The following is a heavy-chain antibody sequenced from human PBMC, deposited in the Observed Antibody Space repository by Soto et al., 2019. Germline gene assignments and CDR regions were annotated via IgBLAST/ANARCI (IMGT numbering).Heavy chain of an antibody. Sequence: QVQLVQSGAEVKKPGASVKVSCKASGYTFSDYDINWVRQAAGQGLEWMGWVNPYSGNTGYAQKFQGRVTMTTDTSITTAYMELSSLRFEDTAVYYCASGRFRRTWFDPWGQGTLVTISS. CDR3: ASGRFRRTWFDP. CDR1: GYTFSDYD. D-gene: IGHD3-16*01. V-gene: IGHV1-8*01. J-gene: IGHJ5*02. CDR2: VNPYSGNT.